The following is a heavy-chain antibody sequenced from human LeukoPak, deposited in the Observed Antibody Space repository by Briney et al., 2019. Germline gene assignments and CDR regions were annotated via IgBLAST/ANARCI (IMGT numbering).Heavy chain of an antibody. CDR3: ARNWNDVFPLDY. J-gene: IGHJ4*02. V-gene: IGHV3-21*01. D-gene: IGHD1-1*01. CDR2: ISSSSSYI. Sequence: PGGSLRLSCAASGFTFSSYSMNWVRQAPGKGLEWVSSISSSSSYIYYADSVKGRFTISRDNAKNSLYLQMNSLRAEDTAVYYCARNWNDVFPLDYWGQGTLVTVSS. CDR1: GFTFSSYS.